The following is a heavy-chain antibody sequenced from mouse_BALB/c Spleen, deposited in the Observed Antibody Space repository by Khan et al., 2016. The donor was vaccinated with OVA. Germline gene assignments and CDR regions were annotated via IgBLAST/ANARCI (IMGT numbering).Heavy chain of an antibody. CDR2: IWGDGST. CDR3: ARAYYGNYREAMEY. Sequence: QVQLKESGPGLVAPSQSLSITCTVSGFSLTGYGVNWVRQPPGKGLEWLGMIWGDGSTDYNSGLKSRLSISKDNSKSQVFLKMNSLQTDDTASYYCARAYYGNYREAMEYWGQGASVTVSS. D-gene: IGHD2-10*01. CDR1: GFSLTGYG. V-gene: IGHV2-6-7*01. J-gene: IGHJ4*01.